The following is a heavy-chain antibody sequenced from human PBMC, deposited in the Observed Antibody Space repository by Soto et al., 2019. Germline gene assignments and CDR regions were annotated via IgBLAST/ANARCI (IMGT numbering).Heavy chain of an antibody. J-gene: IGHJ6*02. D-gene: IGHD6-13*01. CDR2: IGAEDGET. Sequence: ASVKVSCKASGYTFTSYHITWVRQAPGQGLEWMGGIGAEDGETNYAQKFQGRVTMTEDTSTDTAYMELSSLRSEDTAVYYCATKGRWYVGYYYYGMDVWGQGTTVTSP. V-gene: IGHV1-24*01. CDR1: GYTFTSYH. CDR3: ATKGRWYVGYYYYGMDV.